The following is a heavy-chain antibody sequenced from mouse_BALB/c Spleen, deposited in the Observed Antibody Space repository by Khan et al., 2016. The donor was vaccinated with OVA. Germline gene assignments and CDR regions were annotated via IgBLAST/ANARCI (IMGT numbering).Heavy chain of an antibody. CDR3: ARSLYYSYGYALDC. CDR2: ISSTGST. V-gene: IGHV3-2*02. D-gene: IGHD2-14*01. CDR1: GYAITSDYA. J-gene: IGHJ4*01. Sequence: DVKLQESGPGLVKPSQSLSLTCTVTGYAITSDYAWNWIRQFPGNKLEWMGYISSTGSTSYNPSLKSRISLTRKNSKNQFFLQLKSVTTEDTATYYGARSLYYSYGYALDCWGRGTSVTVSS.